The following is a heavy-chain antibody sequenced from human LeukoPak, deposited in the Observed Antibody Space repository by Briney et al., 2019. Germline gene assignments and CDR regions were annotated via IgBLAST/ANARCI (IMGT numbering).Heavy chain of an antibody. J-gene: IGHJ4*02. Sequence: PGGSLRLSCAASGFTFSNAWMSWVRQAPGKGLEWVGRIKSKTDGRTTDYAAPVKGRFTISRDDSKNTLYLQMNSLKTEDTAVYYCTTVGYCSSTSCYPDYWGQGTLVTVSS. CDR3: TTVGYCSSTSCYPDY. V-gene: IGHV3-15*01. D-gene: IGHD2-2*03. CDR1: GFTFSNAW. CDR2: IKSKTDGRTT.